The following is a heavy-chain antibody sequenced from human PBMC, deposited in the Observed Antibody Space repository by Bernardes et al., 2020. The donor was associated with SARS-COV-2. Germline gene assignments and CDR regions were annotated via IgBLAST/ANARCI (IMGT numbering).Heavy chain of an antibody. CDR1: GYTFSNFG. J-gene: IGHJ4*02. CDR3: ARRSMDY. CDR2: ISGYNANT. V-gene: IGHV1-18*01. Sequence: VKVSCEASGYTFSNFGISWVRQAPAQGLEWMGWISGYNANTNYAQKFQGRVTMTTDTSTSTAYMELRSLRSDDTAVYYCARRSMDYWGQGTLVTVSS.